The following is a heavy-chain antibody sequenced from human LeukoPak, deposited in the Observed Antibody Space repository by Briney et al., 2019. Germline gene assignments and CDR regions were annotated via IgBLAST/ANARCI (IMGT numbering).Heavy chain of an antibody. J-gene: IGHJ6*02. CDR1: VYTFTDHY. D-gene: IGHD3-16*01. Sequence: ASVKVSCKASVYTFTDHYMHWVRQAPAQGLEWMGLINPNSGGTNYPHKFQGRVTVTRDTSISTAYVEMSRLRSDDTAVYYCARDFGVSHYYYGMDVWGRGPTVTVS. CDR2: INPNSGGT. CDR3: ARDFGVSHYYYGMDV. V-gene: IGHV1-2*02.